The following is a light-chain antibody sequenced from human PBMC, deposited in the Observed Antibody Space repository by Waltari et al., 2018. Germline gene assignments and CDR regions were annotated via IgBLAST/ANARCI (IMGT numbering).Light chain of an antibody. V-gene: IGLV3-21*02. J-gene: IGLJ2*01. CDR1: NIGTKS. CDR3: QVWESSSDHPGV. Sequence: SYVLTQPPSVSVAPGQTARITCGGTNIGTKSVHWYHQRPGQAPVLVVYDVSDRPSGIPERFPGSNSGNTATLAISRVEAGDEADYYCQVWESSSDHPGVFGGGTKLTVL. CDR2: DVS.